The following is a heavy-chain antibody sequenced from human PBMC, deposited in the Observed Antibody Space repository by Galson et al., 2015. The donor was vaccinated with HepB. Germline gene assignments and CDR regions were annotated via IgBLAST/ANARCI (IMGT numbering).Heavy chain of an antibody. J-gene: IGHJ5*02. CDR1: GFTFSSYA. V-gene: IGHV3-30-3*01. CDR3: ARESLGYCSSTSCSNWFDP. Sequence: SLRLSCAASGFTFSSYAVHWVRQAPGKGLAWVAVISYDGSNKYYADSEKGRFTISRDNSKNTLYLQMNSLRAEDTAVYYCARESLGYCSSTSCSNWFDPWGQGTLVTVSS. CDR2: ISYDGSNK. D-gene: IGHD2-2*01.